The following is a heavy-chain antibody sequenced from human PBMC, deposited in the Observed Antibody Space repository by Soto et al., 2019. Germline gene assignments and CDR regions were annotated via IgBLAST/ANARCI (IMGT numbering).Heavy chain of an antibody. Sequence: GGSLRLSCAASGFTFRSFTMNLVRQAPGKGLEWVSTISSNSAYIYYTDALRGRFTISRDNAKNSLHLQMNSLRAEDTAVYYFTRDASRDSSARGWFDPWGPGTLVTVSS. D-gene: IGHD6-13*01. CDR3: TRDASRDSSARGWFDP. CDR2: ISSNSAYI. V-gene: IGHV3-21*01. J-gene: IGHJ5*02. CDR1: GFTFRSFT.